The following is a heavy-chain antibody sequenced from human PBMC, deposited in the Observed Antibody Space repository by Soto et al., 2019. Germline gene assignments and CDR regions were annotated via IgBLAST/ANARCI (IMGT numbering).Heavy chain of an antibody. CDR1: GFTFSSYA. V-gene: IGHV3-23*01. J-gene: IGHJ2*01. CDR3: AKDGSSSWYYWYFDL. Sequence: EVQLLESGGGLVQPGGSLRLSCAASGFTFSSYAMSWVRQAPGKGLEWVSAISGSGGSTYYADSVKGLFTISRDNSKNTLYLQMNSLRAEDTAVYYCAKDGSSSWYYWYFDLWGRGTLVTVSS. D-gene: IGHD6-13*01. CDR2: ISGSGGST.